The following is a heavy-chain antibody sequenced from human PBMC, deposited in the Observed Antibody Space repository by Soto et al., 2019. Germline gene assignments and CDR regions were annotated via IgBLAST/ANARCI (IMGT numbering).Heavy chain of an antibody. Sequence: PGGSLRLSCTASGFTFSDHYMSWIRQAPGKGLEWVSYISNSGSPLYYADSVKGRFTISRDNAKNSLYLQMSSLRAEDTALYYCARDPDTSSKVDHWGQGTKVTVYS. CDR2: ISNSGSPL. V-gene: IGHV3-11*01. D-gene: IGHD2-2*01. CDR3: ARDPDTSSKVDH. CDR1: GFTFSDHY. J-gene: IGHJ4*02.